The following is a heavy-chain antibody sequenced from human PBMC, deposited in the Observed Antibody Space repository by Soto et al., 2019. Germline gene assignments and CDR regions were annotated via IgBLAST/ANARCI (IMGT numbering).Heavy chain of an antibody. CDR1: GFSLSTNAVG. CDR2: IYWDDDK. CDR3: AHRGEVAAVFDY. Sequence: QITLRESGPTLVKPTQTLTLTCTFSGFSLSTNAVGVAWIRQPPGKALEWLALIYWDDDKRYSPSLKSRLTITKDNSKNQVVLTMTNMDPVDTATYFCAHRGEVAAVFDYWGQGTLVTVSS. V-gene: IGHV2-5*02. J-gene: IGHJ4*02. D-gene: IGHD6-19*01.